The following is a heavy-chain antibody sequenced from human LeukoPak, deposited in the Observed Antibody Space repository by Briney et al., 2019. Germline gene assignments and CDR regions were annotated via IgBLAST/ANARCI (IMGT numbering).Heavy chain of an antibody. CDR1: GGSISSYY. J-gene: IGHJ4*02. CDR3: ARTNLYSSSWYFDY. CDR2: INHSGST. D-gene: IGHD6-13*01. V-gene: IGHV4-34*01. Sequence: SETLSLTCTVSGGSISSYYWSWIRQPPGKGLEWIGEINHSGSTNYNPSLKSRVTISVDTSKNQFSLKLSSVTAADTAVYYCARTNLYSSSWYFDYWGQGTLVTVSS.